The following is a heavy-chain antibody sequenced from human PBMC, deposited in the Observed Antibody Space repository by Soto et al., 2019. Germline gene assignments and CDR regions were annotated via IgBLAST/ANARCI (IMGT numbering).Heavy chain of an antibody. CDR1: GYTFSGYY. D-gene: IGHD2-2*02. CDR3: ARSLTEGYCTITGCYTRPLYGMDV. J-gene: IGHJ6*02. CDR2: INPNSGGT. Sequence: ASVKVSCKASGYTFSGYYIHWLRQAPGQGLEWMGWINPNSGGTNYTQKFQGRVTVTRDTPTSTAYMELSRLTSDDTAVYYCARSLTEGYCTITGCYTRPLYGMDVWGQGTTVTVSS. V-gene: IGHV1-2*02.